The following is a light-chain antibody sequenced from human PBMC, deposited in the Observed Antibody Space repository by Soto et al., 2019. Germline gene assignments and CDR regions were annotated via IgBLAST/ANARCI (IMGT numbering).Light chain of an antibody. CDR1: SGHSSYA. V-gene: IGLV4-69*01. CDR3: QTWGTGIPV. CDR2: LNSDGSH. Sequence: QSVLTQSPSASASLGASVKLTCTLSSGHSSYAIAWHQQQPEKGPRYLMKLNSDGSHSKGDGIPDRFSGSSSGAERYLTISSLQSEDEADYYRQTWGTGIPVFGGGTKLTVL. J-gene: IGLJ3*02.